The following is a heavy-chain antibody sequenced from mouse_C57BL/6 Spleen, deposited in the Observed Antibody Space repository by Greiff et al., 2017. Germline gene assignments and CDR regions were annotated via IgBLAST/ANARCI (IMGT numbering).Heavy chain of an antibody. Sequence: QVQLKQPGAELVMPGASVKLSCKASGYTFTSYWMHWVKQRPGQGLEWIGEIDPSDSYTNYNQKFKGKSTLTVDKSSSTAYMQLSSLTSEDSAVYYCARYYDGHWYFDVWGTGTTVTVSS. J-gene: IGHJ1*03. V-gene: IGHV1-69*01. CDR3: ARYYDGHWYFDV. CDR1: GYTFTSYW. D-gene: IGHD2-3*01. CDR2: IDPSDSYT.